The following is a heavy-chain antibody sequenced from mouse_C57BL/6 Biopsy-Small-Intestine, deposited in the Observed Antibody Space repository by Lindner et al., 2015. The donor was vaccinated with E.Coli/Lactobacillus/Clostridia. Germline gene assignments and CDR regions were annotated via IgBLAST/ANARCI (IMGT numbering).Heavy chain of an antibody. V-gene: IGHV1-81*01. D-gene: IGHD1-1*02. CDR2: ITPMSGTT. CDR3: ASLIRGVLTLNYFDV. CDR1: GGTFNSYV. Sequence: SVKVSCKASGGTFNSYVISWVRQAPGQGLEWMGGITPMSGTTNHAQKFQGRISITADDSTSTTYMELSSLRSEDTAVYYCASLIRGVLTLNYFDVWGQGTQVTVSS. J-gene: IGHJ1*01.